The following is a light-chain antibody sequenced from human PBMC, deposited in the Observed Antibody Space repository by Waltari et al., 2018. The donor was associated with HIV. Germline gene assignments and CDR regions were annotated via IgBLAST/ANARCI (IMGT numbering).Light chain of an antibody. V-gene: IGLV2-23*01. Sequence: QSALTQPASVSGSPGQSITISCTGTSSAVGIYNLVSWYQQYPGKAPKLMIYEGSKRPSGVSNRFSGSKSGNTASLTISGLQTEDEADYYCCSYAGSFVVFGGGTKLTVL. CDR1: SSAVGIYNL. CDR3: CSYAGSFVV. J-gene: IGLJ2*01. CDR2: EGS.